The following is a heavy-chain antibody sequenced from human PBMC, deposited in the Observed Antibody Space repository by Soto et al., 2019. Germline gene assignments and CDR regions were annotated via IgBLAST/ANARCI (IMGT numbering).Heavy chain of an antibody. CDR3: ARAGYCGPGCYYYFDY. V-gene: IGHV3-7*01. CDR1: GFTFGSYW. D-gene: IGHD2-21*02. J-gene: IGHJ4*02. CDR2: IKPDGSAT. Sequence: ILSCAVSGFTFGSYWMNWVRLIPGKGLEWVAYIKPDGSATYYVDSVKGRFTISRDNAKNSLYLQMNSLRVEDTSVYYCARAGYCGPGCYYYFDYWGQGTLVTV.